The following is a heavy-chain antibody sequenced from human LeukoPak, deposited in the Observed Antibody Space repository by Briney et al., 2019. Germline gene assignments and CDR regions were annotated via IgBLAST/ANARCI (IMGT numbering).Heavy chain of an antibody. D-gene: IGHD6-19*01. CDR1: GFTFSSYA. CDR3: ARDGESGQWLYYFDY. V-gene: IGHV3-30*04. Sequence: GGSLRLSCAASGFTFSSYAMHWVRQAPGKGLEWVAVISYDGSNKYYADSVKGRFTISRDNSKNTLYLQMNSLRAGDTAVYYCARDGESGQWLYYFDYWGQGTLVTVSS. CDR2: ISYDGSNK. J-gene: IGHJ4*02.